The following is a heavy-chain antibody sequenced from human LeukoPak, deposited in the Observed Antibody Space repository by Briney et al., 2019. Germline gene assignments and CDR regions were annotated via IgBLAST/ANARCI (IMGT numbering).Heavy chain of an antibody. CDR1: GGSISSYY. CDR3: ASLTTVTTILIY. D-gene: IGHD4-11*01. V-gene: IGHV4-59*01. Sequence: SETLSLTCTVSGGSISSYYWSWIRQPPGKGLEWIGYIYYSGSTNYNPSLKSRVTISVDTSKNQFSLKLSSVTAADTAVYYCASLTTVTTILIYWGQGTLVTVSS. J-gene: IGHJ4*02. CDR2: IYYSGST.